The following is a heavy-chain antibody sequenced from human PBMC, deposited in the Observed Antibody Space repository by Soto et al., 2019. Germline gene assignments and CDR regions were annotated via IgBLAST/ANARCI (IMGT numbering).Heavy chain of an antibody. J-gene: IGHJ4*02. CDR3: ARGRYGDY. CDR2: ISAHNGNT. CDR1: GYDFTTYG. D-gene: IGHD1-1*01. V-gene: IGHV1-18*01. Sequence: QVHLVQSGAEVKKPGASVKVSCKGSGYDFTTYGITWVRQAPGQGLEWMAWISAHNGNTDYAQKLQGRVTVNRDKSTSTAYLELRSLRSDDAAVYYSARGRYGDYWGQGALVTVSS.